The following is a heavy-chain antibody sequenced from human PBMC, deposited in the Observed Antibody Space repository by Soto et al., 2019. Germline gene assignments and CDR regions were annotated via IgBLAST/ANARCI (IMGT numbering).Heavy chain of an antibody. D-gene: IGHD1-26*01. CDR1: GFRFRTRA. J-gene: IGHJ5*01. CDR2: IRPGGDST. Sequence: GGSLRLSCAASGFRFRTRAMSWVRQAPGRGLEWVASIRPGGDSTYYAASVKGRFAVSRDNSNVTLYLQMDSLRVEDTAIYYCTTHEEGAPWAGGFDSWGQGTRVTVSA. V-gene: IGHV3-23*01. CDR3: TTHEEGAPWAGGFDS.